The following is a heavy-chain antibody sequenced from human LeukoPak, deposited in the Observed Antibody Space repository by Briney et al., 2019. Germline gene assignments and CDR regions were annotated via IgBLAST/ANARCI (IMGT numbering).Heavy chain of an antibody. J-gene: IGHJ4*02. D-gene: IGHD3-10*01. CDR1: GDSISSSNW. CDR3: ARVGVRGVITSFDF. CDR2: IHHSGST. Sequence: SETLSLTCDVSGDSISSSNWWSWVRQSPVKGLGWIAEIHHSGSTNCNPSLKSRVTISVDKSQNQFSLQLSSVTAADTAVYYCARVGVRGVITSFDFWGQGTLVTVSS. V-gene: IGHV4-4*02.